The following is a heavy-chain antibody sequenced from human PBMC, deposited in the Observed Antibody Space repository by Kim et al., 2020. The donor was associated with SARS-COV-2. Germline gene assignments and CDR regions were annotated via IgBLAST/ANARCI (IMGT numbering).Heavy chain of an antibody. J-gene: IGHJ4*02. CDR2: ISAYNGNT. CDR1: GYTFTSYG. Sequence: ASVKVSCKASGYTFTSYGISWVRQAPGQGLEWMGWISAYNGNTNYAQKLQGRVTMTTDTSTSTAYMELRSLRSDDTAVYYCARAPLIFRAPHPIDYWGQGTLVTVSS. V-gene: IGHV1-18*01. CDR3: ARAPLIFRAPHPIDY. D-gene: IGHD2-21*01.